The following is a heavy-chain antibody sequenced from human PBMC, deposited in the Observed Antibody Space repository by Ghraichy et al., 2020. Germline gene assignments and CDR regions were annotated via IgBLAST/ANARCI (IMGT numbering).Heavy chain of an antibody. CDR3: VRGGGWPIDY. V-gene: IGHV3-74*01. CDR1: GFTFSSYW. D-gene: IGHD6-19*01. J-gene: IGHJ4*02. Sequence: GGSLRLSCAASGFTFSSYWMHWVRQAPGKGLVWVSRINSDGSSTTYADSVKGRFTISRYNAKNTLHLQMNSLRAEDTAVYYCVRGGGWPIDYWGQGTLVTVSS. CDR2: INSDGSST.